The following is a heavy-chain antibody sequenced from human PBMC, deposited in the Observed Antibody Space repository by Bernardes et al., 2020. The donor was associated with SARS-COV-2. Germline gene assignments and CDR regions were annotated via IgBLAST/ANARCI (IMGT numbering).Heavy chain of an antibody. CDR3: ARQSSFVAASGIDY. CDR1: GFDFTNYW. Sequence: GASLKISSKVSGFDFTNYWIGWVRQMPGNGLEWMGIIYPRDSDTRYSPSFQGQVTISADKSITTAYLQWSSLKASDTAMYYCARQSSFVAASGIDYWGQGTLVTVSS. J-gene: IGHJ4*02. V-gene: IGHV5-51*01. D-gene: IGHD6-13*01. CDR2: IYPRDSDT.